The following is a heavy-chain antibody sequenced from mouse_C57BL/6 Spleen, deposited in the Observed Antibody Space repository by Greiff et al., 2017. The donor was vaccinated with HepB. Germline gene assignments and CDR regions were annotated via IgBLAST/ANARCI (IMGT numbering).Heavy chain of an antibody. CDR3: ARQPTVVEGGYAMDY. CDR2: ISSGSSTI. V-gene: IGHV5-17*01. J-gene: IGHJ4*01. D-gene: IGHD1-1*01. CDR1: GFTFSDYG. Sequence: EVKLVESGGGLVKPGGSLKLSCAASGFTFSDYGMHWVRQAPEKGLEWVAYISSGSSTIYYADKVKGRFTISRDNAKNTLFLQMTSLRSEDTAMYDCARQPTVVEGGYAMDYWGQGTSVTVSS.